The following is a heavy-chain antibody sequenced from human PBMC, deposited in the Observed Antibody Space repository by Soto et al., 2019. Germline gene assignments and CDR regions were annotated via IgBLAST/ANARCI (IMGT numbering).Heavy chain of an antibody. V-gene: IGHV3-7*01. CDR2: INKDGSEK. J-gene: IGHJ6*04. CDR3: VREIARRL. D-gene: IGHD2-21*01. CDR1: GFTFTSYW. Sequence: EVQVVESGGGLVQPGGSLRLSCAASGFTFTSYWMTWVRQAPGRGLEWVANINKDGSEKSYVDSVKGRFTISRDNAKSSLYLQMNCLTADDTAVYYGVREIARRLWVNGTTVIVAS.